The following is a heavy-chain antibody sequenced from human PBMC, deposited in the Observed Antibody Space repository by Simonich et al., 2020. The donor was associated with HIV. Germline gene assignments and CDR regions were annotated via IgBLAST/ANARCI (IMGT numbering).Heavy chain of an antibody. CDR1: GGSLSGYY. V-gene: IGHV4-34*01. D-gene: IGHD3-10*01. CDR3: ARIGPDYYRGYYYVDV. Sequence: QVQLQQWGAGLLKPSGTLSLTCAVYGGSLSGYYWSWISQPPGGGREWIGEINHSGSTNYNPSLKSRVTISVDTSKKQISLKVRSVTAADTAVYYCARIGPDYYRGYYYVDVWGKGTTVSVSS. CDR2: INHSGST. J-gene: IGHJ6*03.